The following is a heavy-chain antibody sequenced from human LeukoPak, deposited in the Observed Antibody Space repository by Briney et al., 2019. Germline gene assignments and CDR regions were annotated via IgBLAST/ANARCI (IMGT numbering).Heavy chain of an antibody. V-gene: IGHV3-11*04. CDR3: ARGRGYSYGPPPDY. CDR1: GFIFSDHH. D-gene: IGHD5-18*01. CDR2: ISSSGSII. J-gene: IGHJ4*02. Sequence: GGSLRLSYAASGFIFSDHHMNWIRQAPGKGLEWVSYISSSGSIIYYADSVKGRFAISRDNAKNSLYLQMNSLRDEDTAVYYCARGRGYSYGPPPDYWGQGTLVTVSS.